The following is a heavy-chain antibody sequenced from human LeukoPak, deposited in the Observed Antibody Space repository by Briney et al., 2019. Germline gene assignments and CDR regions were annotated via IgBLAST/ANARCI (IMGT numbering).Heavy chain of an antibody. CDR2: IYYSDS. D-gene: IGHD3-9*01. CDR3: ARGVLTGYYGDFDY. CDR1: GGSVSSGGYY. Sequence: SETLSLTCTVSGGSVSSGGYYWSWIRQHPGKGLEWIGYIYYSDSYYNPSLKSRVSISVDTSKNQFSLNLNSVTAADTAVYYCARGVLTGYYGDFDYWGQGALVTVSS. V-gene: IGHV4-31*03. J-gene: IGHJ4*02.